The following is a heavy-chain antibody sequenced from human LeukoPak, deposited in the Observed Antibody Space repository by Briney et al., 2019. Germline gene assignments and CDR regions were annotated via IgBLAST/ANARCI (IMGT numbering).Heavy chain of an antibody. D-gene: IGHD1-26*01. CDR1: GYTFTGYY. J-gene: IGHJ5*02. Sequence: ASVKVSCKASGYTFTGYYMHWVRQAPGQGLEWMGWINPNSGGTNYAQKFQGRVTVTRDTSISTAYMELSRLRSDDTAVYYCARARAIVGATKFDPWGQGTLVTVSS. CDR2: INPNSGGT. V-gene: IGHV1-2*02. CDR3: ARARAIVGATKFDP.